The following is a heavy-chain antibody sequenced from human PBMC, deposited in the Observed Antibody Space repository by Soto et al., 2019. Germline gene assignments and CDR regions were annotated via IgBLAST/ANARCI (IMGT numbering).Heavy chain of an antibody. Sequence: GGSLRLSCAASGFTFSSYGMHWVRQAPGKGLEWVAVIWYDGSNKYYADSVKGRFTISRDNSKNTLYLQMNSLRAEDTAVYYCAREGSPLILTGYDYYGMDVWGQGTTVTVSS. D-gene: IGHD3-9*01. V-gene: IGHV3-33*01. CDR1: GFTFSSYG. CDR2: IWYDGSNK. J-gene: IGHJ6*02. CDR3: AREGSPLILTGYDYYGMDV.